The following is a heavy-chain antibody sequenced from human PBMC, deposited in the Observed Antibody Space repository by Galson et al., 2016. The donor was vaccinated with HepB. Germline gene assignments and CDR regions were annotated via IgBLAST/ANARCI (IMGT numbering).Heavy chain of an antibody. CDR2: ISAGSSGT. CDR1: GFTFNTYA. J-gene: IGHJ5*02. Sequence: SLRLSCAASGFTFNTYAMSWVRQAPGKGLEWVSSISAGSSGTYYADPVKGRFTVSRDNPENTLYLQMTNLRSEDTALYYCARGSVGPDLWGQGTLVTVSS. V-gene: IGHV3-23*01. CDR3: ARGSVGPDL.